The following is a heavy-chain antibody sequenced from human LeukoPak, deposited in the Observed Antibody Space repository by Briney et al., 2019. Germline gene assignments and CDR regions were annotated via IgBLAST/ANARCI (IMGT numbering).Heavy chain of an antibody. CDR2: IYYSGST. CDR1: GGSISSSSYY. J-gene: IGHJ4*02. CDR3: ARRRGAWPFDY. D-gene: IGHD3-10*01. V-gene: IGHV4-39*01. Sequence: PSETLSLTCTVSGGSISSSSYYWGWIRQPPGKGLEWIGSIYYSGSTYYNPPLKSRVTISVDTSKNQFSLRLSSVTAADTAVYYCARRRGAWPFDYWGQGTLVTVSS.